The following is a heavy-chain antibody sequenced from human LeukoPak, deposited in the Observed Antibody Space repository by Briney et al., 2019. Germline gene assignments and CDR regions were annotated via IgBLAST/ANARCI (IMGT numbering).Heavy chain of an antibody. J-gene: IGHJ5*02. V-gene: IGHV4-39*01. Sequence: SETLSLTCTVSGGSISSSSYYWGWIRQPPGKGLEWIGSIYYSGSTYYNPSLKSRVTISVDTSKNQFSLKLSSVTAADTAVYYCARTEYSSSWGLWFDPWGQGTLVTVSS. CDR1: GGSISSSSYY. D-gene: IGHD6-13*01. CDR3: ARTEYSSSWGLWFDP. CDR2: IYYSGST.